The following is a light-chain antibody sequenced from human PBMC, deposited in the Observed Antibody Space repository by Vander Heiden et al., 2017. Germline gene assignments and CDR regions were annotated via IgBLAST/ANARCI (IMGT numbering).Light chain of an antibody. V-gene: IGLV1-40*01. CDR2: GDS. J-gene: IGLJ1*01. CDR3: QSYDSSLSGYV. Sequence: QSVLTQPPSVSGAPGHRATISCTGTSSNIGARYEVHWYQQLPGTAPKLLIYGDSNRPSGVPDRFSASKSGTSASLAITGLQAEDEADYYCQSYDSSLSGYVFGTGTKVTVL. CDR1: SSNIGARYE.